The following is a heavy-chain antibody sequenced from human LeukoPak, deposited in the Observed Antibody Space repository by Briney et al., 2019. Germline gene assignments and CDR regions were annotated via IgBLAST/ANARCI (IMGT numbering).Heavy chain of an antibody. D-gene: IGHD2-21*01. V-gene: IGHV4-34*12. CDR3: ARAGRWLLHNWFDP. CDR2: IIHSGNT. CDR1: VGPFSGYY. J-gene: IGHJ5*02. Sequence: SETLSLTCAVHVGPFSGYYWSWIRQPPGKGLGWIGEIIHSGNTNYNPSLKSRVTIPVDTSKNQFSLKLSSVTAADTAVYYCARAGRWLLHNWFDPWGQVTLVTVSS.